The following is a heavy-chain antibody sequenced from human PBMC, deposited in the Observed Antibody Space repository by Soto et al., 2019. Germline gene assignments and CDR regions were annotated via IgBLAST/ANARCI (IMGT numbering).Heavy chain of an antibody. CDR2: IYYSGST. Sequence: PSETLSLSCTVSGGSLSSGDSYWSWIRQPPGKGLEWIGYIYYSGSTKYNPSLKSRVTISVDTSKSQFSLKLSSVTAADTAVYYCARLGGYYQALDTWGQGALVTVSS. J-gene: IGHJ5*02. CDR1: GGSLSSGDSY. V-gene: IGHV4-61*08. CDR3: ARLGGYYQALDT. D-gene: IGHD3-22*01.